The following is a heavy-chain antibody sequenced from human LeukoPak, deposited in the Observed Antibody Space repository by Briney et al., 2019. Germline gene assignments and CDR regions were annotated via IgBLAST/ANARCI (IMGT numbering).Heavy chain of an antibody. J-gene: IGHJ3*02. CDR1: GYSISNGYY. CDR3: ARDGPLPDSGGSQGDAFDI. CDR2: INHSGST. D-gene: IGHD4-23*01. Sequence: SETLSLTCTVSGYSISNGYYWGWIRQPPGKGLEWIWEINHSGSTNYNPSLKSRVTISVYTSKNQFSLTLSSVTAAHTAVYYCARDGPLPDSGGSQGDAFDIWGQGTMVTVSS. V-gene: IGHV4-38-2*02.